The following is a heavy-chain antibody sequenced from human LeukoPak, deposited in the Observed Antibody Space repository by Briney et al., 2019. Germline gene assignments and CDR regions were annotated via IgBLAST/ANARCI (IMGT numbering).Heavy chain of an antibody. V-gene: IGHV1-8*01. D-gene: IGHD4-17*01. CDR1: GYSFISYD. CDR2: VSPNSGKT. Sequence: ASVKVSCKGSGYSFISYDINWVRQAPGQGLEWMGWVSPNSGKTGYLPKFQGRIALTTNTPAETAYMELHSLTSADTALYFCARPVHYGGVRDPFDVWGQGSMVTVYS. J-gene: IGHJ3*01. CDR3: ARPVHYGGVRDPFDV.